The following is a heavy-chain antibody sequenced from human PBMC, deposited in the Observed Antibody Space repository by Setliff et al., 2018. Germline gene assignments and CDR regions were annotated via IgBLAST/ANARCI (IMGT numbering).Heavy chain of an antibody. Sequence: ASVKVSCKASGYTFTSYGISWVRQAPGQGLEWMGWISAYNGNTNYAQKLQGRVTMTTDTSTSTAYMELSSLRSDDTAVYYCARDRRDYGILTGYYEFTFDYWGQGTLVTVSS. V-gene: IGHV1-18*01. CDR3: ARDRRDYGILTGYYEFTFDY. CDR1: GYTFTSYG. J-gene: IGHJ4*02. D-gene: IGHD3-9*01. CDR2: ISAYNGNT.